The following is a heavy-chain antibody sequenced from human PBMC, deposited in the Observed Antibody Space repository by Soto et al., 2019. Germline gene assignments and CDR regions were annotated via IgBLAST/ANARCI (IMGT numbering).Heavy chain of an antibody. V-gene: IGHV1-18*01. J-gene: IGHJ4*02. Sequence: QVKLVQSGTEVKQPGASMKVSCKASGYSFATSGISWVRQAPGQGLEWMGWISAYNGNTNYDQKLKDRATMPTDTSTSTAYLEWRNLRSDDRTVYYCARAGQYYDRSGYANWGQGTLVTVSS. D-gene: IGHD3-22*01. CDR3: ARAGQYYDRSGYAN. CDR1: GYSFATSG. CDR2: ISAYNGNT.